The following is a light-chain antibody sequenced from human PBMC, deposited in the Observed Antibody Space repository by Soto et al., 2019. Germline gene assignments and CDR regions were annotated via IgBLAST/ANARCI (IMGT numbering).Light chain of an antibody. V-gene: IGKV1-9*01. CDR3: QQLDSFPLFT. CDR2: AAS. CDR1: QGISNY. Sequence: DIQLTQSPSFLSASVGDSVTLTCRASQGISNYLAWYQQKSGKAPRLLIYAASTLQSGVPSRFSGSGSGTEFTLTISSLQPEDFVTYYCQQLDSFPLFTFGPGTKVDIK. J-gene: IGKJ3*01.